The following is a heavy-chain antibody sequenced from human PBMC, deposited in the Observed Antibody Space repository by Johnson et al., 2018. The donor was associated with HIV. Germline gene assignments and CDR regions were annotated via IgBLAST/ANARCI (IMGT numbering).Heavy chain of an antibody. D-gene: IGHD6-13*01. CDR3: AKDAAAAALRAFDN. CDR2: ISSSGKST. J-gene: IGHJ3*02. CDR1: GFIFRDYY. V-gene: IGHV3-11*04. Sequence: QMLLVESGGGLVKPGGSLRLSCAVSGFIFRDYYMSWIRQAPWKGLEWVSYISSSGKSTNYADSVKGRFTISRDNAKNSLSLQMNSLRAEDTAIYYCAKDAAAAALRAFDNWGQGTMVTVSS.